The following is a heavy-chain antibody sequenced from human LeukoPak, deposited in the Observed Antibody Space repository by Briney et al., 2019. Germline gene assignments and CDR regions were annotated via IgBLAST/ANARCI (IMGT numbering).Heavy chain of an antibody. Sequence: KPSETLSLTCTVSGGSISSYYWSWIRQPAGKGLEWIGRIYTSGSTNYNPSLKSRVTISVDKSKNQFSLKLSSVTAADTAVYYCAWKYYYDSSGYFYVDQWGQGILVTVSS. J-gene: IGHJ4*02. CDR1: GGSISSYY. CDR2: IYTSGST. CDR3: AWKYYYDSSGYFYVDQ. D-gene: IGHD3-22*01. V-gene: IGHV4-4*07.